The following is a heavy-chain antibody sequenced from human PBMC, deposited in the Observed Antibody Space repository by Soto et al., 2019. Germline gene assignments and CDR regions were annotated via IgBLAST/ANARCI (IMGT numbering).Heavy chain of an antibody. CDR3: VRHRSSREIPFDN. Sequence: LSLTCTVSGDSISGTSFYWGWIRQSSGKGLEWIASIYSSGSTFYNLSLKSRLSLSVDTSKNQFSLRLQSVTAADTAVYYCVRHRSSREIPFDNWGQGTLVTVSS. CDR2: IYSSGST. D-gene: IGHD2-21*01. J-gene: IGHJ4*02. CDR1: GDSISGTSFY. V-gene: IGHV4-39*01.